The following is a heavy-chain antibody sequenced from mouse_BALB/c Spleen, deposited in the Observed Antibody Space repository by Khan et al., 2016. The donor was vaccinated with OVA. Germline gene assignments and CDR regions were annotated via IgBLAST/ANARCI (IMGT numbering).Heavy chain of an antibody. CDR1: GYSITSGYG. V-gene: IGHV3-2*02. CDR2: ISYSGST. Sequence: EVQLQESGPGLVKPSQSLSLTCTVTGYSITSGYGWNWLRQFPGNKLEWMGYISYSGSTNYNPSLKSRISITRDTSKNQLFLQLNSVTTEDTATYYCARTARLKYWGQGTTVTVSS. D-gene: IGHD1-2*01. J-gene: IGHJ2*01. CDR3: ARTARLKY.